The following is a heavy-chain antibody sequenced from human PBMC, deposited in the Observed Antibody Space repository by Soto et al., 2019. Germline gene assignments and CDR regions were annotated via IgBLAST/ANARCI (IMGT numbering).Heavy chain of an antibody. J-gene: IGHJ4*02. V-gene: IGHV1-69*06. Sequence: QVQLVQSGAEVKKPGSSVKVSCKASGGTFSTNPISWVRQATGQGLEWMGGTGSGTGPGNHAQKFQGRLTITVDKSASNVYMELSSLSSEDTAVYYCARRDSGGFYRYFDSWGQGTLVTVSS. D-gene: IGHD2-15*01. CDR3: ARRDSGGFYRYFDS. CDR1: GGTFSTNP. CDR2: TGSGTGPG.